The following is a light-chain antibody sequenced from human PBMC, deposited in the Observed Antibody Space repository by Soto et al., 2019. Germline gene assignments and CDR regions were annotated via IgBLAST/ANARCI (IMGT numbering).Light chain of an antibody. J-gene: IGLJ2*01. CDR2: ANT. V-gene: IGLV1-40*01. CDR3: QSYDIKLSSPV. CDR1: TSNIGAGYD. Sequence: SVLTQPPSVSGAPGKRVTISCAGNTSNIGAGYDVHWYQQFPGTAPRLVIHANTNRPSGVPDRFSGSKSGTSASLAITGLQADDEADYHCQSYDIKLSSPVFGGGTKLTVL.